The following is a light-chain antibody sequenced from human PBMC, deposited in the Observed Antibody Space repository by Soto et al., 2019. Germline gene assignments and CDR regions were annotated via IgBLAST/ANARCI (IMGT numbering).Light chain of an antibody. CDR3: SSYSSTSSLYV. J-gene: IGLJ1*01. CDR1: SSDAGSYIY. V-gene: IGLV2-14*01. Sequence: QSALTQPASVSGSPGQSITISCTGTSSDAGSYIYVSWYQQHPGKAPKLMIYEVTNRPSGVSNRFSGSKSGNTASLTISGLQAEDEADYYCSSYSSTSSLYVFGTGTKVTVL. CDR2: EVT.